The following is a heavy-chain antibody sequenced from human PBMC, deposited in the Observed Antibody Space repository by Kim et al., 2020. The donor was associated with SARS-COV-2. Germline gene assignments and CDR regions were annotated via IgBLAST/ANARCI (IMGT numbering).Heavy chain of an antibody. D-gene: IGHD6-13*01. J-gene: IGHJ4*02. CDR1: GFTFSSYG. CDR2: IWYDGSNK. V-gene: IGHV3-33*06. Sequence: GGSLRLSCAASGFTFSSYGMHWVRQAPGKGLEWVAVIWYDGSNKYYADSVKGRFTISRDNSKNTLYLQMNSLRAEDTAVYYCAKEAGSWYVRSFDYWGQGTLVTVSS. CDR3: AKEAGSWYVRSFDY.